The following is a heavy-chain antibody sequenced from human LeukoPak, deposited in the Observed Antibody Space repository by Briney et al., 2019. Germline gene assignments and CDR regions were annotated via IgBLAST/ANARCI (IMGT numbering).Heavy chain of an antibody. Sequence: GASVKVSCKASGYTFTSYDINWVRQATGQGLEWMGWMNPNSGNTGYAQKFQGRVTMTRNTSISTAYMELSSLRSEDTAVYYCARFPRRAGGNYLGQFDYWGQGTLVTVSS. J-gene: IGHJ4*02. CDR1: GYTFTSYD. CDR2: MNPNSGNT. CDR3: ARFPRRAGGNYLGQFDY. D-gene: IGHD1-26*01. V-gene: IGHV1-8*01.